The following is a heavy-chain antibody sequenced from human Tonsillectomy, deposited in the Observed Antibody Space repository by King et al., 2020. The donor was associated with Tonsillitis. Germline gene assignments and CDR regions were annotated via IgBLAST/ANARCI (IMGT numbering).Heavy chain of an antibody. CDR1: GFTFSSFW. J-gene: IGHJ4*02. V-gene: IGHV3-7*03. Sequence: QLVQSGGGLVQPGGSLRLSCAASGFTFSSFWMSWVRQAPGKGLEWVSNINQDGSEKYYVASVKGRFTISRDNAKNSLSLQMNSLRAEDAAVYYCASGLYYYDSSGYSPGDYWGQGTLVTVSS. CDR3: ASGLYYYDSSGYSPGDY. CDR2: INQDGSEK. D-gene: IGHD3-22*01.